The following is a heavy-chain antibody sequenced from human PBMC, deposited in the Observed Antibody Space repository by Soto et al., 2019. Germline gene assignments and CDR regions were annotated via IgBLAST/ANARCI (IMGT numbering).Heavy chain of an antibody. J-gene: IGHJ4*02. CDR1: GFTFSSYA. CDR3: AKDRVYGSGSYPEYYFDY. Sequence: GGSLRLSCAASGFTFSSYAMSWVRQAPGKGLEWVSAISGSGGSTYYADSEKGRFTISRDNSKNTLYLQMNSLRAEDTAVYYCAKDRVYGSGSYPEYYFDYWGQGTLVTVSS. CDR2: ISGSGGST. D-gene: IGHD3-10*01. V-gene: IGHV3-23*01.